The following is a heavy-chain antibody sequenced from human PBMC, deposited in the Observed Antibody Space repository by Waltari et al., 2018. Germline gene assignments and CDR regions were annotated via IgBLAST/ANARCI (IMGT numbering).Heavy chain of an antibody. Sequence: EVQLLESGGTLVQPGGSLRVSCAASVVVFTINSFSWVRQAPGKGLEWVSSISGSGGNTYYAESVRGRFTISRDNSKNTVFLQMNSLRVDDTAVYYCARDPLNDYGGWDDYWGQGTLVTVSS. V-gene: IGHV3-23*01. J-gene: IGHJ4*02. CDR2: ISGSGGNT. CDR1: VVVFTINS. D-gene: IGHD4-17*01. CDR3: ARDPLNDYGGWDDY.